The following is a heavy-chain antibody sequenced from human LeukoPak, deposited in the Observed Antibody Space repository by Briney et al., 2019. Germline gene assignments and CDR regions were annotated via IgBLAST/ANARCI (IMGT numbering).Heavy chain of an antibody. J-gene: IGHJ4*02. V-gene: IGHV1-2*02. Sequence: ASVKVSCKASGYTFTDYYIRWVRQARGQGLEWMGWINPKSGGTKYAQKFQGRVTMTRDTSISTAYMEMSRLRSDDTAVYYCARDLYFDYWGQGTLVTVSS. CDR3: ARDLYFDY. CDR2: INPKSGGT. CDR1: GYTFTDYY.